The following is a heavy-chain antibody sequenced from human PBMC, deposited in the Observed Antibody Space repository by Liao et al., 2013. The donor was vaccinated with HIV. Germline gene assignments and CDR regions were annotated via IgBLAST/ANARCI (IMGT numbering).Heavy chain of an antibody. D-gene: IGHD3-10*01. Sequence: QVQLQESGPGLVKPSETLSLTCTVSDGSIRSYYWSWIRQPPGKGLEWIGYVFYSGSTNYNPSLKSRVTISVDTSKNQFSLKVRSVSAADTAVYFCAGYNYAHDAFDIWGQGTMVPVSS. CDR3: AGYNYAHDAFDI. CDR1: DGSIRSYY. V-gene: IGHV4-59*01. CDR2: VFYSGST. J-gene: IGHJ3*02.